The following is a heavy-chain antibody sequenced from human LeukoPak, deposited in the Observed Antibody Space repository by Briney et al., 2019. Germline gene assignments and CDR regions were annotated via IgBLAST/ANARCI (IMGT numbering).Heavy chain of an antibody. D-gene: IGHD4-23*01. Sequence: PGGSLRLSCAASGFTFSSYGMHWVRQAPGKGLEWVAFIRYDGSNKYYADSVKGRFTISRDNSKNTLYLQMNSLRAEDTAVYYCARERELRDYGGNSVAYYFDYWGQGTLVTVSS. J-gene: IGHJ4*02. CDR3: ARERELRDYGGNSVAYYFDY. CDR1: GFTFSSYG. CDR2: IRYDGSNK. V-gene: IGHV3-30*02.